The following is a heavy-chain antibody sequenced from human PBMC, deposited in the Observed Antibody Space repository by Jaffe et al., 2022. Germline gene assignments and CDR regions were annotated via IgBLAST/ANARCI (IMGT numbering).Heavy chain of an antibody. Sequence: QVQLQQWGAGLLKPSETLSLTCAVYGGSFSGYYWSWIRQPPGKGLEWIGEINHSGSTNYNPSLKSRVTISVDTSKNQFSLKLSSVTAADTAVYYCARGQDDRGPVTGVQGVIMGSYYYYYMDVWGKGTTVTVSS. V-gene: IGHV4-34*01. J-gene: IGHJ6*03. CDR1: GGSFSGYY. CDR3: ARGQDDRGPVTGVQGVIMGSYYYYYMDV. D-gene: IGHD3-10*01. CDR2: INHSGST.